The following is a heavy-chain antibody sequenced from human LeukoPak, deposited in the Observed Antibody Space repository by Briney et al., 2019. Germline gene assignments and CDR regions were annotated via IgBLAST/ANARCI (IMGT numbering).Heavy chain of an antibody. CDR3: ARHGRDCSSTSCYAHKNYYYYMDV. CDR1: GGSISSGGYY. CDR2: IYYSGST. J-gene: IGHJ6*03. V-gene: IGHV4-31*03. D-gene: IGHD2-2*01. Sequence: QPSETLSLTCTVSGGSISSGGYYWSWIRQHPGKGLEWIGYIYYSGSTYYNPSLKSRVTISVDTSKNQFSLKLSSVTAADTAVYYCARHGRDCSSTSCYAHKNYYYYMDVWGKGTTVTVSS.